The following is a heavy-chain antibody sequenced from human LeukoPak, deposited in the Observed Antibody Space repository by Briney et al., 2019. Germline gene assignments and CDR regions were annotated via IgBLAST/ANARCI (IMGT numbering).Heavy chain of an antibody. CDR1: GFLFSSYP. J-gene: IGHJ4*02. CDR2: IGGGGGST. CDR3: AKDRGYSGYDYDY. Sequence: GGSLRLLCTVSGFLFSSYPMRWLRQARGRGLEWFSAIGGGGGSTYYAYSVKGLFTTSTDNSKNTLYLQMNSLRAEDTAVYYCAKDRGYSGYDYDYGGQGTLVTVS. V-gene: IGHV3-23*01. D-gene: IGHD5-12*01.